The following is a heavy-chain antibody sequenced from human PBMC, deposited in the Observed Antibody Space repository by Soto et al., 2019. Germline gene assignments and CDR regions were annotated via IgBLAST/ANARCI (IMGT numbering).Heavy chain of an antibody. J-gene: IGHJ4*02. Sequence: GGSLRLSCAASGFTFSSYAMSWVRRAPGKGLEWVSAISGSGGSTYYADSVKGRFTISRDNSKNTLYLQMNSLRAEDTAVYYCAKTKGYEKSLYFDYWGQGTLVTVSS. CDR3: AKTKGYEKSLYFDY. CDR1: GFTFSSYA. V-gene: IGHV3-23*01. D-gene: IGHD2-8*01. CDR2: ISGSGGST.